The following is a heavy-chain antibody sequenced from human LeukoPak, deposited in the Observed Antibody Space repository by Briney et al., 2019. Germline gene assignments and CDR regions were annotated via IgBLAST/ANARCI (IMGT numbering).Heavy chain of an antibody. CDR2: IYYSGST. CDR1: GGAISSYY. CDR3: ARGSYSVDY. D-gene: IGHD1-26*01. J-gene: IGHJ4*02. V-gene: IGHV4-59*01. Sequence: SQTLSLTCTVSGGAISSYYWSWIRQPPGKGLDWIGYIYYSGSTNYNPSLKSRSTISVDRSKNQFSLKLSSVTAADTAVYYCARGSYSVDYWGQGTLVTVSS.